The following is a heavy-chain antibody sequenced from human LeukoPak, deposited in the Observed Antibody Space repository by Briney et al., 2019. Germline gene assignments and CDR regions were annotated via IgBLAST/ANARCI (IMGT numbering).Heavy chain of an antibody. J-gene: IGHJ4*02. CDR3: TRPDYSDHQFDY. V-gene: IGHV3-74*01. Sequence: GGSLRLSCAASGFTFSSYAMTWGRQAPGEGLVGVSRINGDGSSIGYADSVKGRFTISRDNAKNTLYLQMNSLRAEDTAVYYCTRPDYSDHQFDYWGQGTLVTVSS. CDR2: INGDGSSI. D-gene: IGHD4-11*01. CDR1: GFTFSSYA.